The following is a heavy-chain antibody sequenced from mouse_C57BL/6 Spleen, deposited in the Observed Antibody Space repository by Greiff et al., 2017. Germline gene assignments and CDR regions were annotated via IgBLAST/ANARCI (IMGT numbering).Heavy chain of an antibody. V-gene: IGHV5-16*01. CDR2: INYDGSST. J-gene: IGHJ4*01. D-gene: IGHD2-4*01. CDR3: ATIYYDYDGYAMDY. CDR1: GFTFSDYY. Sequence: EVMLVESEGGLVQPGSSMKLSCTASGFTFSDYYMAWVRQVPEKGLEWVANINYDGSSTYYLDSLKSRFIISRDNAKNILYLQMSSLKSEDTATYYCATIYYDYDGYAMDYWGQGTSVTVSS.